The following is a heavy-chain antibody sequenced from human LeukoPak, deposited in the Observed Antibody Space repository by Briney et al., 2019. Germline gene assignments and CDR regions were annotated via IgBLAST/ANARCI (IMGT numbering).Heavy chain of an antibody. CDR1: GGTFSSYA. J-gene: IGHJ3*02. Sequence: SVTVSCKASGGTFSSYAISWVRQAPGQGLEWMGGIIPIFGTANYAQKFQGRVTITADESTSTAYMELSSLRSEDTAVYYCAREEREYCGGDCNDAFDIWGQGTMVTVSS. CDR2: IIPIFGTA. CDR3: AREEREYCGGDCNDAFDI. D-gene: IGHD2-21*02. V-gene: IGHV1-69*13.